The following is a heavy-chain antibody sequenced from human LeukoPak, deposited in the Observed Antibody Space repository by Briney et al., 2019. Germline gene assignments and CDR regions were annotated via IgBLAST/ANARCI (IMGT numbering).Heavy chain of an antibody. J-gene: IGHJ4*02. D-gene: IGHD5-12*01. V-gene: IGHV3-23*01. CDR2: ISIGGGST. CDR3: AKGLRGYSGYDSYFDY. Sequence: GGSLRLSCAASGFIFNNYAMSWVRQAPGKGLEWVSAISIGGGSTYYADSVKGRFTISRDNSKNTLYLQMNSLRAEDTAVYYCAKGLRGYSGYDSYFDYWGQGTLVTVSS. CDR1: GFIFNNYA.